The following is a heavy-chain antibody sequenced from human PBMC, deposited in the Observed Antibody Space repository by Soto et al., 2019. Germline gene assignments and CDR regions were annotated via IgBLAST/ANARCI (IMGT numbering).Heavy chain of an antibody. CDR1: GFTFSDYF. CDR2: ISSSGSTI. CDR3: SRGGVVVVANGHVGMDV. Sequence: QVQLVESGGGLIKPGGPLRLSCAASGFTFSDYFMSWIRQAPGKGLEWVSYISSSGSTIYYADSVKGRFTISRDNAKNSLYLQMNSLRAEDTAVYYCSRGGVVVVANGHVGMDVWGQGTTVTVSS. V-gene: IGHV3-11*01. J-gene: IGHJ6*02. D-gene: IGHD2-15*01.